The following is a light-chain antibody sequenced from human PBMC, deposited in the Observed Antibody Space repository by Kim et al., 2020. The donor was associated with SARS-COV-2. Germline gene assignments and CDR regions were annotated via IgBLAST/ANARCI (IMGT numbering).Light chain of an antibody. J-gene: IGKJ5*01. CDR3: LHHYNWQIK. Sequence: EIVLTQSPATLSLSPGEGATLSCRASQSVGNYFAWYQHKPGQAPRLLIYSVFHRATGVPARFSAGRSGTDFTLTISSLEPEDFAVYYCLHHYNWQIKFGQGTRLEIK. V-gene: IGKV3-11*01. CDR2: SVF. CDR1: QSVGNY.